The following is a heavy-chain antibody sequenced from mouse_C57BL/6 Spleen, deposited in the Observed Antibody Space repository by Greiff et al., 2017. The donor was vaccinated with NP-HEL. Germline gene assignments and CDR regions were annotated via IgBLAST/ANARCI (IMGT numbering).Heavy chain of an antibody. J-gene: IGHJ2*01. CDR3: ARYDYYGSSSRYFDY. D-gene: IGHD1-1*01. CDR1: GYTFTSYW. Sequence: QVQLQQPGAELVKPGASVKLSCKASGYTFTSYWMQWVKQRPGQGLEWIGEIDPSDSYTNYNQKFKGKATLTVDTSSSTAYMQLSSLTSEDSAVYYCARYDYYGSSSRYFDYWGQGTTLTVSS. CDR2: IDPSDSYT. V-gene: IGHV1-50*01.